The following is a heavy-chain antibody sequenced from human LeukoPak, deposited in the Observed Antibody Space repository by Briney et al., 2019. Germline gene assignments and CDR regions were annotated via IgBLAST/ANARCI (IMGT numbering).Heavy chain of an antibody. CDR3: ARVSAAASSYYGMDV. J-gene: IGHJ6*02. Sequence: GGSLSLSCAASGSGFTFSSHGLSWVRQAPGKGLEWVSEISDSGISTYYADSEKGRFTISRDNAKNTLFLHMNSLRAGDTAIYFCARVSAAASSYYGMDVWGRGTTVTVSS. D-gene: IGHD3-10*01. CDR1: GFTFSSHG. CDR2: ISDSGIST. V-gene: IGHV3-23*01.